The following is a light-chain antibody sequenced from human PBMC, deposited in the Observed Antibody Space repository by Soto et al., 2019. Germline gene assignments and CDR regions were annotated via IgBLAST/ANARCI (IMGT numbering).Light chain of an antibody. V-gene: IGKV3-20*01. CDR3: QQYAFSPPT. CDR2: GAS. J-gene: IGKJ1*01. CDR1: HTISKNY. Sequence: EVVLTQSPGTLSLSPGERSALSCSSSHTISKNYLTWYQHRPGQAPRLLIYGASTRATGIPDRFNGSGSGTDFTLTINRLEPEDFAVYCCQQYAFSPPTFGRGTKVDI.